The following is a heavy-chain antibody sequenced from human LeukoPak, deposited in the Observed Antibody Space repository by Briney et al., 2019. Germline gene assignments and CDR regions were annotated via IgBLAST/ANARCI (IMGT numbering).Heavy chain of an antibody. CDR1: GFTFSSYG. CDR2: IWYDGSNK. J-gene: IGHJ4*02. D-gene: IGHD6-13*01. CDR3: AREFGSWYSASFDY. Sequence: GGSLRLSCAASGFTFSSYGMHWVRQAPGKGLEWVAVIWYDGSNKYYADSVKGRFTISRDNSKNTLYLQMNSLRAEDTAVYYCAREFGSWYSASFDYWGQGTLVTVSS. V-gene: IGHV3-33*01.